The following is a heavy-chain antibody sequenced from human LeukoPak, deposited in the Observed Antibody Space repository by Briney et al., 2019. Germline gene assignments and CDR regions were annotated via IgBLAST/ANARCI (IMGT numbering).Heavy chain of an antibody. CDR1: GGSISSYY. Sequence: PSETLSLTCTVSGGSISSYYWSWIRQPPGKGLGWIGYIYYSGSTNYNPSLKSRVTISVDTSKNQFSLKLSSVTAADTAVYYCARADPVAGTVVDYWGQGTLVTVSS. V-gene: IGHV4-59*01. CDR3: ARADPVAGTVVDY. J-gene: IGHJ4*02. CDR2: IYYSGST. D-gene: IGHD6-19*01.